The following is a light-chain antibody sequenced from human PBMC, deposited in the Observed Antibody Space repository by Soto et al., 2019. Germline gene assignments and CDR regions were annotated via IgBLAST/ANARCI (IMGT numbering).Light chain of an antibody. CDR3: QQYGSLVT. V-gene: IGKV3-20*01. CDR1: QSVSSSY. CDR2: GAS. J-gene: IGKJ1*01. Sequence: EIVLTQSPGTLSLSPGERATLSCRASQSVSSSYLAWCQQKPGRAPRLLIDGASSRATGIPDRFSGSGSGTDFTLTISRLEPEDLAVYYCQQYGSLVTFGQGTKVDIK.